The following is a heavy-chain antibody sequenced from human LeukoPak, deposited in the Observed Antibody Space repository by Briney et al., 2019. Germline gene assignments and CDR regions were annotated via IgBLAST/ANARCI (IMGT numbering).Heavy chain of an antibody. Sequence: GASVKFSCKASGGTFSSYAISWVRQAPGQGLEWMGGIIPIFGTANYAQKFQGRVTITADESTSTAYMELSSLRSEDTAVYYCARGEGTIYSSSTYFDYWGQGTLVTVSS. CDR1: GGTFSSYA. CDR2: IIPIFGTA. J-gene: IGHJ4*02. CDR3: ARGEGTIYSSSTYFDY. V-gene: IGHV1-69*01. D-gene: IGHD6-13*01.